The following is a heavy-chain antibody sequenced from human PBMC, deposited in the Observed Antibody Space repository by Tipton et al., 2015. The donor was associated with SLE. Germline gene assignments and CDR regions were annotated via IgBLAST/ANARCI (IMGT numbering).Heavy chain of an antibody. J-gene: IGHJ3*02. CDR3: ARDRHYDPFAFDT. D-gene: IGHD3-22*01. CDR1: GVSITSGSYY. Sequence: TLSLTCDVSGVSITSGSYYWSWIRQPAGKGLEWIGYIYYSGSTNYNPSLRSRVTISVDTSKNQFSLRLNSVTAADTAVYYCARDRHYDPFAFDTWGQGTMVAVSS. V-gene: IGHV4-61*10. CDR2: IYYSGST.